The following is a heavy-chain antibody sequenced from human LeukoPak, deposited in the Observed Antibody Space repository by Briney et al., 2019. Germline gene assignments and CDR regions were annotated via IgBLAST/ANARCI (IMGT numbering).Heavy chain of an antibody. CDR3: AKVGPLTGPVTTPWDY. Sequence: PGGSLRLSCAASGFTFSSYGMSWVRQAPGKGLEWVANIKQDGSEKYYVDSVKGRFTISRDNAKNSLYLQMNSLRAEDTAVYYCAKVGPLTGPVTTPWDYWGQGTLVTVSS. CDR2: IKQDGSEK. V-gene: IGHV3-7*03. J-gene: IGHJ4*02. CDR1: GFTFSSYG. D-gene: IGHD4-17*01.